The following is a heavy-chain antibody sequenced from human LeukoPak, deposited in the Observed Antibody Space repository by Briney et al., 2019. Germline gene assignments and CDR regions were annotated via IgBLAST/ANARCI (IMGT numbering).Heavy chain of an antibody. V-gene: IGHV4-34*01. CDR1: GGSFSGYY. CDR3: ARHAAAAGTVDY. CDR2: INHSGST. D-gene: IGHD6-13*01. J-gene: IGHJ4*02. Sequence: SETLSLTCAVYGGSFSGYYWSWIRQPPGKGLEWIGEINHSGSTNYNPSLKSRATLSVDTPKNQFSLKLSSVTAADTAVYYCARHAAAAGTVDYWGQGTLVTVSS.